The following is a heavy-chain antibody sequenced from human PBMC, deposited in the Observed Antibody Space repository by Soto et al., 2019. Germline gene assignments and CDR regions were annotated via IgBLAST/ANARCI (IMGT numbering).Heavy chain of an antibody. V-gene: IGHV3-74*01. Sequence: SLSCAASGFTFRNYWMHWVRQAPGKGLMWVSRINPDGSRTTYADSVKGRFAISRDNAKNTVYLQMHSLRAEDVAVYYCARVKLGSYDWFDPWGQGTLVTVSS. D-gene: IGHD3-16*01. J-gene: IGHJ5*02. CDR1: GFTFRNYW. CDR3: ARVKLGSYDWFDP. CDR2: INPDGSRT.